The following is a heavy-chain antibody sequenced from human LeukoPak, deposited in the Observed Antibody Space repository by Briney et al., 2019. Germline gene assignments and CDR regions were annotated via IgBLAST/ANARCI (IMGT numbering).Heavy chain of an antibody. CDR1: GGSISSGSYY. J-gene: IGHJ4*02. CDR2: IYYSGST. V-gene: IGHV4-39*01. D-gene: IGHD3-16*01. CDR3: ARHPDGAVVDY. Sequence: NPSETLSLTCTVSGGSISSGSYYWGWIRQPPGKGLEWIGNIYYSGSTYYNPSLKSRVTISVDTSKNQFSLKLSSVTAADTAVYYCARHPDGAVVDYWGQGTLVTVSS.